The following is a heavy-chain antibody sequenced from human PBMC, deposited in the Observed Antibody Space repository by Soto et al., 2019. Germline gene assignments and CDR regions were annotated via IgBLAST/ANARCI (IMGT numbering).Heavy chain of an antibody. D-gene: IGHD3-22*01. J-gene: IGHJ4*02. CDR1: GYTFTSYD. CDR2: MNPNSGNT. Sequence: ASVKVSCKASGYTFTSYDINWVRQATGQGLEWMGWMNPNSGNTGYAQKFQGRVTMTRNTSISTAYMELSSLRSEDTAVYYCAGGIIYYDSSGSYMNYWGQGTLVTVSS. CDR3: AGGIIYYDSSGSYMNY. V-gene: IGHV1-8*01.